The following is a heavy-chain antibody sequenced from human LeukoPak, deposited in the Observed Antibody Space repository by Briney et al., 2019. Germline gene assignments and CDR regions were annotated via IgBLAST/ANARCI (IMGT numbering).Heavy chain of an antibody. Sequence: ASVKVSCKASGYTFTGYYMHWVRQAPGQGLEWMGWINPNSGGTNYAQKFQGRVTMTRDTSITTAYMELSRLRSDDTAVYYCARGEGMVTFGGADFDYWGQGTLVTVSS. D-gene: IGHD3-16*01. CDR2: INPNSGGT. CDR3: ARGEGMVTFGGADFDY. J-gene: IGHJ4*02. V-gene: IGHV1-2*02. CDR1: GYTFTGYY.